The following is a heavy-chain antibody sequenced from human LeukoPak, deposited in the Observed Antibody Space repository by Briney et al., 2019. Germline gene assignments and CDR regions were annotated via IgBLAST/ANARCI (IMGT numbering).Heavy chain of an antibody. CDR3: ATSKTWGIAAAGTGYAFDI. V-gene: IGHV3-11*01. CDR2: ISSSGSTI. D-gene: IGHD6-13*01. Sequence: GGSLRLSCAASGFTFSDYYMSWIRQAPGKGLEWVSYISSSGSTIYYADSVKGRFTISRDNAMNSLYLQMNSLRAEDTAVYYCATSKTWGIAAAGTGYAFDIWGQGTMVTVSS. CDR1: GFTFSDYY. J-gene: IGHJ3*02.